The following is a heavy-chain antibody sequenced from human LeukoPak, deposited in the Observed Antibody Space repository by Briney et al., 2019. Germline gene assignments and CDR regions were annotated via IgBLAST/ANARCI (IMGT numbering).Heavy chain of an antibody. J-gene: IGHJ4*02. CDR3: ARLHKRGIAALGY. CDR1: GYTFTSYD. CDR2: MNPNSGNT. D-gene: IGHD6-13*01. V-gene: IGHV1-8*01. Sequence: ASVKVSCRASGYTFTSYDINWVRQATGQGLEWMGWMNPNSGNTGYAQKFQGRVTMTRNTSISTAYMELSSLRSEDTAVYYCARLHKRGIAALGYWGQGTLVTVSS.